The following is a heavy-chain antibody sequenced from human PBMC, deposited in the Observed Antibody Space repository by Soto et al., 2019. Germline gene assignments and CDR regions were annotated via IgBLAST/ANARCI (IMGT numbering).Heavy chain of an antibody. CDR1: GFTFSSYE. CDR3: AIVGVTAYCSSTTCPSPHRMDV. V-gene: IGHV3-48*03. D-gene: IGHD2-2*01. J-gene: IGHJ6*02. Sequence: GGSLRLSCAASGFTFSSYEMNWVRQAPGKGLEWVSYISSSGSTIYYADSVKGRFTISRDNAKNSLYLQMNSLRAEDTAVYYCAIVGVTAYCSSTTCPSPHRMDVWGQGTTVTVSS. CDR2: ISSSGSTI.